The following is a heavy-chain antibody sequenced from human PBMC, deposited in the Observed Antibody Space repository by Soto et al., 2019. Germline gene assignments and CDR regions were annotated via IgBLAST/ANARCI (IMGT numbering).Heavy chain of an antibody. Sequence: LSLTCTVSGGSISSYYWSWIRQPPGKGLEWVGRIRNKANSYTTEYAASVKGRFTISRDDLKNLLFLQMYSLKTEDTAVYYCSRAGILTTPYYFDYWGQGTLVTVSS. D-gene: IGHD2-21*01. CDR2: IRNKANSYTT. J-gene: IGHJ4*01. CDR3: SRAGILTTPYYFDY. CDR1: GGSISSYY. V-gene: IGHV3-72*01.